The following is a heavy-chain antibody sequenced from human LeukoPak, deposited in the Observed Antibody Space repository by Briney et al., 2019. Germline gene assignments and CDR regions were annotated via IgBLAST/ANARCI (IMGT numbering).Heavy chain of an antibody. CDR1: GFTFSSYE. CDR3: ARESIAVAGAPFDY. Sequence: PGGSLRLSCAASGFTFSSYEMNWVRQAPGKGLEWVSYISSSGGATFCADSVKGRFTISRDNAKNSLYLQMNSLRAEDTAVYYCARESIAVAGAPFDYWGQGTLVTVSS. D-gene: IGHD6-19*01. J-gene: IGHJ4*02. CDR2: ISSSGGAT. V-gene: IGHV3-48*03.